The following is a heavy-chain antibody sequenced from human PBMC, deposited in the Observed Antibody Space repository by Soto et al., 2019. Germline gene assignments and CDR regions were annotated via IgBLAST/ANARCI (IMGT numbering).Heavy chain of an antibody. CDR2: IYSAGTT. CDR3: ARGGLTTSKVYLYAMDV. V-gene: IGHV3-53*01. D-gene: IGHD1-1*01. Sequence: EVQLVESGGGLIQPGGSLRLSCAASGFTVSSNSMSWVRQPPGKGLEWVSVIYSAGTTHYADSVKGRFTISRDNSKNTLYLQMNTLRAEDTAVYYCARGGLTTSKVYLYAMDVWGQGTTVTVSS. J-gene: IGHJ6*02. CDR1: GFTVSSNS.